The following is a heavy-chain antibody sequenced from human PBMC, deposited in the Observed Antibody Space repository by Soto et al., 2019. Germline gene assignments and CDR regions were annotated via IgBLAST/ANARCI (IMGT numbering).Heavy chain of an antibody. J-gene: IGHJ5*02. D-gene: IGHD2-21*02. CDR2: IYVDGTT. CDR3: IKGKVGTDPNWLDP. V-gene: IGHV3-66*01. CDR1: GFSVGSSY. Sequence: EVQLVESGGGLVQPGGSLRLSCAASGFSVGSSYLYWVRQAPGRGLQWVSSIYVDGTTYYTDSLKGRFSISRDSSKNTLSLQMNSLGAEDTALYYCIKGKVGTDPNWLDPWGQGSLVTVSS.